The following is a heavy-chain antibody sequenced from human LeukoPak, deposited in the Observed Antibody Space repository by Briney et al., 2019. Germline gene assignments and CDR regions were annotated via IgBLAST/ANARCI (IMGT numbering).Heavy chain of an antibody. CDR1: GGSFSGYY. Sequence: SETLSLTCAVYGGSFSGYYWSWIRQPPGKGLEWIGEINHSGSTNYNPSLKSRVTISVDTSKNQFSLKLSSVTAADTAVYYCAKVGSIAVAGNHFDYWGQGTLVTVSS. CDR2: INHSGST. D-gene: IGHD6-19*01. V-gene: IGHV4-34*01. CDR3: AKVGSIAVAGNHFDY. J-gene: IGHJ4*02.